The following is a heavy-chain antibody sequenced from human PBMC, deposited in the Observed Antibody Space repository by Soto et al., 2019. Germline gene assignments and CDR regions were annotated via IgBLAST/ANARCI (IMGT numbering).Heavy chain of an antibody. CDR2: ISGSGGST. V-gene: IGHV3-23*01. CDR1: GFTFNSCA. D-gene: IGHD1-26*01. Sequence: GGALRLSCSASGFTFNSCAMSWVRQTSEKGLEWVSGISGSGGSTYYADSVKGRFTISRDNSKNTLYLQMNSLRAEDTAVYYCAKDLVSGSPRYFDYWGQGTLVTVSS. J-gene: IGHJ4*02. CDR3: AKDLVSGSPRYFDY.